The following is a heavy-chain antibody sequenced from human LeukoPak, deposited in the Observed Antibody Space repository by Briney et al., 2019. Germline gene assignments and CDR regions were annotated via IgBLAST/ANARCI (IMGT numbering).Heavy chain of an antibody. CDR3: ATEAGHSSSRNSEYYFDY. D-gene: IGHD6-6*01. CDR2: IYTSGST. CDR1: GGSISSYY. J-gene: IGHJ4*02. V-gene: IGHV4-4*07. Sequence: SETLSLTCTVSGGSISSYYWSWIRQPAGKGLEWIGRIYTSGSTNYNPSLKSRVTMSVDTSKNQFSLKLSSVTAADTAVYYCATEAGHSSSRNSEYYFDYWGQGTLVTVSS.